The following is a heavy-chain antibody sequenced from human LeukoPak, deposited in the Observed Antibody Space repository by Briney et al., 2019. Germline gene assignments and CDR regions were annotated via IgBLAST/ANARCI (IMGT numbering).Heavy chain of an antibody. J-gene: IGHJ1*01. CDR3: ASTNPNSSSWYRSRNWLYFQH. V-gene: IGHV4-59*01. D-gene: IGHD6-13*01. CDR2: IYYSGST. Sequence: SETLSLTCTVSGVSISSYFWSWIRQPPGKGLEWIGYIYYSGSTNYNPSLKSRVTISVDTSKNQFSLKLSSVTAADTAVYYCASTNPNSSSWYRSRNWLYFQHWGQGTLVTVSS. CDR1: GVSISSYF.